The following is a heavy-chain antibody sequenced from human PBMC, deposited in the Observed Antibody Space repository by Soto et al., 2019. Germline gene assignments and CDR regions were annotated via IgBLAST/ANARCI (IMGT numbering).Heavy chain of an antibody. Sequence: GGSLRLSCVASGFTFSSYAMTWVRQAPGKGLEWVSLISGNGGNTYQADSVKGRFTISRDNSKNTLYLQMNSLRAEDTAIYYCAKVRPGFDYWGPGTLVTVSS. J-gene: IGHJ4*02. CDR3: AKVRPGFDY. V-gene: IGHV3-23*01. D-gene: IGHD6-6*01. CDR1: GFTFSSYA. CDR2: ISGNGGNT.